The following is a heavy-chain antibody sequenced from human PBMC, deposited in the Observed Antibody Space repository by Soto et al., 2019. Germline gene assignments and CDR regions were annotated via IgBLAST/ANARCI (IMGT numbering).Heavy chain of an antibody. V-gene: IGHV4-38-2*01. J-gene: IGHJ5*02. CDR1: GDSISRDYY. Sequence: PSETLSLTCADSGDSISRDYYWAWIRQSPGKGLEWIGSAYPSGSTYYNPSVKSRVTMSLDMAQNQFSLTLTSVTAADTAIYYCARYSASFNWFDPWGQGTLVTV. CDR2: AYPSGST. D-gene: IGHD6-6*01. CDR3: ARYSASFNWFDP.